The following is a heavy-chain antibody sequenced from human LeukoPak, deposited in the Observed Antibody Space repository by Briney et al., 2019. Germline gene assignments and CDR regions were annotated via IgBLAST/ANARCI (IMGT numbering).Heavy chain of an antibody. Sequence: ASQTLSLTCTVSGGSITTGSYYWIWIRQPAGKGLEWIGRIYTTGSTDYNPSLKSRVTISVDTSKNQFSLKLSSVTAADTAVYYCARGVVVVTAIVPDAFDIWGQGTMVTVSS. V-gene: IGHV4-61*02. CDR2: IYTTGST. CDR3: ARGVVVVTAIVPDAFDI. CDR1: GGSITTGSYY. D-gene: IGHD2-21*02. J-gene: IGHJ3*02.